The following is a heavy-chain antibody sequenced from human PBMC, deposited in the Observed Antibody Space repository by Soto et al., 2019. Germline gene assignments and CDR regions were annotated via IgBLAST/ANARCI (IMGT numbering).Heavy chain of an antibody. CDR2: ISYDGGKK. CDR1: GFNFSSYA. V-gene: IGHV3-30*04. D-gene: IGHD6-13*01. CDR3: AREGQPAAGTTPHN. J-gene: IGHJ4*02. Sequence: GGSLRLSCAASGFNFSSYAMHWVRQAPGKGLEWVAVISYDGGKKYYADSVKGRFTISRDNSKNTLYVEMNSLSAEDAAVYYCAREGQPAAGTTPHNWGQETLVTVSS.